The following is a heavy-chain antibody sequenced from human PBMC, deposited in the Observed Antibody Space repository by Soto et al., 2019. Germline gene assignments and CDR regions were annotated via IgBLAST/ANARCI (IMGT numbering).Heavy chain of an antibody. D-gene: IGHD1-26*01. V-gene: IGHV4-39*01. CDR3: ARRKWELLGEYFQH. CDR2: IYYSGST. CDR1: GGSISSSSYY. Sequence: QLQLQESGPGLVKPSETLSLTCTVSGGSISSSSYYWGWIRQPPGKGLEWIGSIYYSGSTYYNPSLKSRGTISVDTSKNQFSLKLSSVTAADTAVYYCARRKWELLGEYFQHWGQGTLVTVSS. J-gene: IGHJ1*01.